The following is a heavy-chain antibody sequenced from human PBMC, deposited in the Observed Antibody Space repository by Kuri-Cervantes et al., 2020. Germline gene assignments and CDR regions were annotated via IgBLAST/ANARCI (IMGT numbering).Heavy chain of an antibody. Sequence: SETLSLTCAVYGGSFSGYYWSWIRQPPGKGLEWIGSIYYSGSTYYNPSLKSRVTISVDTSKNQFSLKLSSVTAADTAVYYCASAMDYYEAFDYWGQGTLVTVSS. CDR2: IYYSGST. V-gene: IGHV4-34*01. J-gene: IGHJ4*02. CDR3: ASAMDYYEAFDY. CDR1: GGSFSGYY. D-gene: IGHD3-16*01.